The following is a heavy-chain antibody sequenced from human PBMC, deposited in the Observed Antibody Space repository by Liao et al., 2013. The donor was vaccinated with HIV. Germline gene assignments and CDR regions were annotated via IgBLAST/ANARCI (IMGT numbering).Heavy chain of an antibody. Sequence: QVQLQESGPGLVKPSQTLSLTCAVSGGSISSGGYYWTWIRQPPGKGLEWIGYIYYSGSTNYDPSLKSRVTLSVDTSTNQFSLKLNSVTAADTAIYYCARYNRVSAHRYFDLWGRGTLVTVSS. D-gene: IGHD5/OR15-5a*01. CDR3: ARYNRVSAHRYFDL. CDR1: GGSISSGGYY. CDR2: IYYSGST. V-gene: IGHV4-61*08. J-gene: IGHJ2*01.